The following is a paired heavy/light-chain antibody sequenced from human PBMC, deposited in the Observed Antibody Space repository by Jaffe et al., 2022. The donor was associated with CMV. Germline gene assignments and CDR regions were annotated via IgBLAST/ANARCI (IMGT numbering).Light chain of an antibody. V-gene: IGLV2-23*02. J-gene: IGLJ1*01. CDR3: CSYAGSSTLRV. Sequence: QSALTQPASVSGSPGQSITISCTGTSSDVGSYNLVSWYQQHPGKAPKLMIYEVSKRPSGVSNRFSGSKSGNTASLTISGLQAEDEADYYCCSYAGSSTLRVFGTGTKVTVL. CDR1: SSDVGSYNL. CDR2: EVS.
Heavy chain of an antibody. CDR1: GFTFSDYY. J-gene: IGHJ4*02. CDR3: ARDTLVEDYYDSSGYSWGYYFDY. V-gene: IGHV3-11*01. CDR2: ISSSGSTI. Sequence: QVQLVESGGGLVKPGGSLRLSCAASGFTFSDYYMSWIRQAPGKGLEWVSYISSSGSTIYYADSVKGRFTISRDNAKNSLYLQMNSLRAEDTAVYYCARDTLVEDYYDSSGYSWGYYFDYWGQGTLVTVSS. D-gene: IGHD3-22*01.